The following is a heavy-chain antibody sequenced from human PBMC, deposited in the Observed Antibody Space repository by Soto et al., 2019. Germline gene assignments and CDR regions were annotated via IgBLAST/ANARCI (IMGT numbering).Heavy chain of an antibody. CDR1: GYTFFTYD. CDR2: ISTYSGYT. D-gene: IGHD5-12*01. Sequence: QVHLVQSGVEVKTPGASVKVSCQASGYTFFTYDISWVRQAPGQGLEWMGWISTYSGYTKYAQKFQGRVTMTTDTSTTTAYLELRSLRSDDTAVYYCARHHGPTTSEKWFDPWGQGTLATVSS. V-gene: IGHV1-18*01. CDR3: ARHHGPTTSEKWFDP. J-gene: IGHJ5*02.